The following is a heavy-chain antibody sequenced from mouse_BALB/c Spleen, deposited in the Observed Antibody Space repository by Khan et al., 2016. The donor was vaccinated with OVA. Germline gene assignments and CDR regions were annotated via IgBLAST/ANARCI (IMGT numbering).Heavy chain of an antibody. J-gene: IGHJ4*01. Sequence: QVQLQQPGAELVRPGASVKLSCKASGYAFTSYWINWVRQRPGQGLEWIGNIYPSDSDTNYSQKFKDKATLTVDKSSSTAYMQLSSPTSEDSAVYYCTRGAGYYYAMDDWGRGTSVTVSS. V-gene: IGHV1-69*02. CDR1: GYAFTSYW. CDR2: IYPSDSDT. CDR3: TRGAGYYYAMDD.